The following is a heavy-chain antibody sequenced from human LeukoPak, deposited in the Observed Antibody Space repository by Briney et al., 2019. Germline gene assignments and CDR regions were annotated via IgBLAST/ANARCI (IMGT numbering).Heavy chain of an antibody. CDR3: ARDLGSSSDFDY. CDR1: VYTFTGYY. Sequence: ASVKVSCKASVYTFTGYYMHWVRQAPGQGLEWMGWINPNSGGTNYAQKFQGRVTMTRDTSISTAYMELSRLRSDDTAVYYCARDLGSSSDFDYWGQGTLVTVSS. D-gene: IGHD6-6*01. CDR2: INPNSGGT. J-gene: IGHJ4*02. V-gene: IGHV1-2*02.